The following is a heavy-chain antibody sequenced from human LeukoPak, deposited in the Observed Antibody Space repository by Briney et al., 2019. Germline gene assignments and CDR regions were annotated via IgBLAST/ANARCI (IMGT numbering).Heavy chain of an antibody. Sequence: SETLSLTCAVYGGSFSGYCWSWIRQPPGKGLEWIGEINHSGSTNYNPSLKSRVTISVDTSKNQFSLKLSSVTAADTAVYYCARGLGAFDIWGQGTLVTVSS. V-gene: IGHV4-34*01. CDR2: INHSGST. CDR1: GGSFSGYC. CDR3: ARGLGAFDI. J-gene: IGHJ3*02.